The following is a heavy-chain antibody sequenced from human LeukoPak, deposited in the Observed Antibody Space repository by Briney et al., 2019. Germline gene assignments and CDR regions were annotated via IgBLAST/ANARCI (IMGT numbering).Heavy chain of an antibody. CDR1: GFTFDDYA. D-gene: IGHD6-13*01. Sequence: GGSLRLSCAASGFTFDDYAMHWVRQAPGKGLEWVSVISWNSSNIDYADSVKGRFTISRDNAKNSLYVQMNSLRPEDTALYYCAKEGARLGTAVSGPFDYWGQGTLVTVSS. CDR3: AKEGARLGTAVSGPFDY. CDR2: ISWNSSNI. V-gene: IGHV3-9*01. J-gene: IGHJ4*02.